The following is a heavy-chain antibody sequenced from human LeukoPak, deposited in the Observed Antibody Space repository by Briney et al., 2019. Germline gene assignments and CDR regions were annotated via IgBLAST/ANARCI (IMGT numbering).Heavy chain of an antibody. V-gene: IGHV3-23*01. J-gene: IGHJ4*02. CDR2: ISGSGRSI. CDR1: GFTFSNYA. Sequence: GGSLRLSCAASGFTFSNYAMNWVRQAPGKGLEWVSDISGSGRSIYYGDSFQGRFTISRDNYKNTVYLQMNSLRAEDTAIYYCAKGVRPYGDYFDYWGQGTLVTVSS. CDR3: AKGVRPYGDYFDY. D-gene: IGHD3-10*01.